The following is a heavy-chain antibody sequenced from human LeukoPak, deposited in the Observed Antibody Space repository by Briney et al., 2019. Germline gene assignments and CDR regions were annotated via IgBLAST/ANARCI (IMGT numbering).Heavy chain of an antibody. CDR1: GGSISSGSYY. V-gene: IGHV4-61*02. J-gene: IGHJ4*02. Sequence: SQTLSLTCTVSGGSISSGSYYWSWIRQPAGKGLEWIGRIYTSGSTNYNPSLKSRVTISVDTSKNQFSLKLSSVTAADTAVYYCARVGAPYSSSWYFSLWGQGTLVTVSS. D-gene: IGHD6-13*01. CDR3: ARVGAPYSSSWYFSL. CDR2: IYTSGST.